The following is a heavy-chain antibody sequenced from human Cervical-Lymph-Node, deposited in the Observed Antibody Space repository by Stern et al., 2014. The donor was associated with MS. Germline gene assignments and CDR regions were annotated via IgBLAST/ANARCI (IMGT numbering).Heavy chain of an antibody. CDR1: GYTFPDYY. J-gene: IGHJ4*02. CDR3: ARGLGATAFDF. V-gene: IGHV1-2*06. CDR2: IYPKSVDT. D-gene: IGHD1-26*01. Sequence: VQLVESGAEMKKPGASVKVSCKFSGYTFPDYYFHWVRQAPGQGLAWMGRIYPKSVDTINPQKLQGRVIMTRDTSISTLYMELSSLRPDDTAVYYCARGLGATAFDFWGQGTLVTIAS.